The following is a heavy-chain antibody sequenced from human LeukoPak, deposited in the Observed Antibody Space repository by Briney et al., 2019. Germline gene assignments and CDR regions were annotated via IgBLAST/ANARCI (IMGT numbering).Heavy chain of an antibody. CDR3: ARDSAEYGGRYDAFDI. CDR1: GFIVSSNY. CDR2: IYSGGST. V-gene: IGHV3-53*01. D-gene: IGHD4-23*01. J-gene: IGHJ3*02. Sequence: PGGSLRPSCAASGFIVSSNYMSWVRQAPGKGLECVSVIYSGGSTYYADSVKGRFTISRDNSTNTLYLQMNSLRAEDTAVYYCARDSAEYGGRYDAFDIWGQGTMVTVSS.